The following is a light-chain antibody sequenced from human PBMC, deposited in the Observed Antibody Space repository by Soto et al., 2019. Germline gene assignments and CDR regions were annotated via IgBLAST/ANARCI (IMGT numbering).Light chain of an antibody. V-gene: IGLV2-14*01. CDR3: CSYTSSSIRV. Sequence: QSVLTQPASVSGSPGQSITIPCTGSSNDIGGYNYVSWYQQHPGKAPKLIIYEVRNRPSGVSNRLSGSKSGNTASLTISGLQADDEADYYCCSYTSSSIRVFGGGTKVTVL. CDR2: EVR. CDR1: SNDIGGYNY. J-gene: IGLJ3*02.